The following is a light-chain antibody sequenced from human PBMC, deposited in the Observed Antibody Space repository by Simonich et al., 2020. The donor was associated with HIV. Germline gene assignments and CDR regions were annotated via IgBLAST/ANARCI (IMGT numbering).Light chain of an antibody. Sequence: QTVVTQEPSFSVSPGGTVTLTCGLRSGSVSTSYYPSWYQQTPVQAPRTLIYSTNTRSSGVPDRFSGSILGNKAALIITGAQADDESDYYCALYMGSGIWVFGGGTKVTVL. CDR1: SGSVSTSYY. CDR3: ALYMGSGIWV. CDR2: STN. J-gene: IGLJ2*01. V-gene: IGLV8-61*01.